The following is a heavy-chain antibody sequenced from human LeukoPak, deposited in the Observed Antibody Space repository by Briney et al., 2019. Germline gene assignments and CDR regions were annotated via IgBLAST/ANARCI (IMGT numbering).Heavy chain of an antibody. J-gene: IGHJ4*02. CDR2: ISGSGGST. CDR1: GFTFSSYA. V-gene: IGHV3-23*01. CDR3: ARDRRYYFDH. Sequence: GGSLRLSCAASGFTFSSYAMSWVRQAPGKGLEWVSAISGSGGSTYYADSVKGRFTISRGNSNNTLYLQVDSLRPEDTAMYFCARDRRYYFDHWGQGTLVTVSS.